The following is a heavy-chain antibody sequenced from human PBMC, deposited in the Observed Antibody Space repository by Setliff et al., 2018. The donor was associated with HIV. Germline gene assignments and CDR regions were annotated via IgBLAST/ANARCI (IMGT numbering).Heavy chain of an antibody. D-gene: IGHD3-10*01. Sequence: SETLSLTCAVYGGYFNDYYWTWIRQPPGKGLEWIGEIDHSGSTKYHASLKSRVTISIDTSKNQISLKLSSVTAADTAVYYCARGLNYYGSGSYLPLGYWGQGTLVTVSS. CDR1: GGYFNDYY. CDR3: ARGLNYYGSGSYLPLGY. J-gene: IGHJ4*02. V-gene: IGHV4-34*01. CDR2: IDHSGST.